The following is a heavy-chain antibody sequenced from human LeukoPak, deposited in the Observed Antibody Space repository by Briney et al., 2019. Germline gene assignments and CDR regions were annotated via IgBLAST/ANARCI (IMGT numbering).Heavy chain of an antibody. Sequence: GGSLRLSCAASGFTFSSYAMHWVRQAPGKGLEYVSAISSYGGSTYANSVKGRFTISRDNSNNTLYLQMGSLRAEDMAVYYCARDRYYYDSSGYALGPWGQGTLVTVSS. CDR1: GFTFSSYA. CDR3: ARDRYYYDSSGYALGP. D-gene: IGHD3-22*01. CDR2: ISSYGGST. V-gene: IGHV3-64*01. J-gene: IGHJ5*02.